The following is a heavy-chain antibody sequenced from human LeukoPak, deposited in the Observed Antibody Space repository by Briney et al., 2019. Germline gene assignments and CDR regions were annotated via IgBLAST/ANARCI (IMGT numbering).Heavy chain of an antibody. Sequence: PSQTLSLTCTVSGGSISSGGYYWSWIRQHPGKGLEWIGYIYYSGSTYYNPSLKSRVTISVDTSKNRFSLKLSSVTAADTAVYYCARDSSGADAFDIWGQGTMVTVSS. V-gene: IGHV4-31*03. D-gene: IGHD3-22*01. CDR2: IYYSGST. CDR1: GGSISSGGYY. J-gene: IGHJ3*02. CDR3: ARDSSGADAFDI.